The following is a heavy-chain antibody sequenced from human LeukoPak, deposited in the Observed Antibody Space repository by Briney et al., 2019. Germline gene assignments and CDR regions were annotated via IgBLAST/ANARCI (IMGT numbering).Heavy chain of an antibody. Sequence: SETLSLTCTVSGGSISSSSYYWGWIRQPPGKGLEWIGSIYYSGSTYYNPSLKSRVTISVDTSKNQFSLKLSSVTAADTAVYYCASFELEFDAFDIWGQGTMVTVSS. CDR2: IYYSGST. CDR1: GGSISSSSYY. V-gene: IGHV4-39*07. D-gene: IGHD3/OR15-3a*01. J-gene: IGHJ3*02. CDR3: ASFELEFDAFDI.